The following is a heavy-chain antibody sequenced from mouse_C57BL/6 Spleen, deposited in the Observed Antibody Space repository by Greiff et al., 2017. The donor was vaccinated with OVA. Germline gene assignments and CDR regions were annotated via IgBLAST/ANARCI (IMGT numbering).Heavy chain of an antibody. D-gene: IGHD1-1*01. V-gene: IGHV1-69*01. J-gene: IGHJ3*01. Sequence: QVQLQQSGAELVMPGASVKLSCKASGYTFTSYWMHWVKQRPGQGLEWIGEIDPSDSYTNYNQKFKGKSTLTVDKSSSTAYMQLSSLTSEDSAVYYCARSTTRAWFAYWGQGTLVTVSA. CDR3: ARSTTRAWFAY. CDR1: GYTFTSYW. CDR2: IDPSDSYT.